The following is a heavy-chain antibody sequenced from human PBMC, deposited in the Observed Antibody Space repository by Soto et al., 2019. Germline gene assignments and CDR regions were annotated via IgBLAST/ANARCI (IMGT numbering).Heavy chain of an antibody. CDR3: ARESVVDYPFLDY. Sequence: QVQVVHSGAEVKKPGSSVNVSCKASGGYYRSYTITWVRQAPGQGLEWMGRVIPILGVVNYAQKFQGKVTFTADKSTSTAYMELSILRSDASAVYYCARESVVDYPFLDYWGQGTLVTVSS. CDR1: GGYYRSYT. J-gene: IGHJ4*01. D-gene: IGHD4-17*01. V-gene: IGHV1-69*04. CDR2: VIPILGVV.